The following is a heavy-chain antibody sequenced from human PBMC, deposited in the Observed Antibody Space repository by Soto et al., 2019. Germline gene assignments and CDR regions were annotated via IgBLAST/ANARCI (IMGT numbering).Heavy chain of an antibody. Sequence: QVQLEQSGSEVKKSGSSVKVSCKASGYSFSSHAITWVRQAPGQGLEWMGGIIPVFGNPSYAQKFQGRVTISADKSTNTSYQELRSLRSEDTAVYYCARGGALSTSWYWGDGLDSWGQGTQVTVSS. D-gene: IGHD6-13*01. V-gene: IGHV1-69*06. CDR2: IIPVFGNP. CDR3: ARGGALSTSWYWGDGLDS. CDR1: GYSFSSHA. J-gene: IGHJ4*02.